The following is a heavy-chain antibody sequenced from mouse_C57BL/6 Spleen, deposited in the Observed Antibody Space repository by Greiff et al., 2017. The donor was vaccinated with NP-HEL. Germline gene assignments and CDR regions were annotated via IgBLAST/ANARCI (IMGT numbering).Heavy chain of an antibody. CDR1: GYAFSSSW. CDR3: ARWDYGSSHWYFDV. CDR2: IYPGDGDT. V-gene: IGHV1-82*01. D-gene: IGHD1-1*01. Sequence: QVQLQQSGPELVKPGASVKISCKASGYAFSSSWMNWVKQRPGKGLEWIGRIYPGDGDTNYNGKFKGKATLTADKSSSTAYMQLSSLTSEDSAVYFCARWDYGSSHWYFDVWGTGTTVTVSS. J-gene: IGHJ1*03.